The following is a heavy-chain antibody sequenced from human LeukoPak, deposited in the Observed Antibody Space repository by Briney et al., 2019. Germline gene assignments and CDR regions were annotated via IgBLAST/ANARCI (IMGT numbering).Heavy chain of an antibody. D-gene: IGHD5-12*01. CDR3: ARRGYSGYDLYYFDY. J-gene: IGHJ4*02. CDR2: IYPGDSDT. CDR1: GYSFTNYW. Sequence: GESLKISCKGSGYSFTNYWIGWVRQMPGKGLEWMGIIYPGDSDTRYSPSFQGQVTISADKSISTAYLQWSSLKASDTAMYYCARRGYSGYDLYYFDYWGQGTLVTVSS. V-gene: IGHV5-51*01.